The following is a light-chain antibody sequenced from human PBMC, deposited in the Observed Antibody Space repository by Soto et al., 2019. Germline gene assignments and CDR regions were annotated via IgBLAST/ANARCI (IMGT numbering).Light chain of an antibody. V-gene: IGLV1-51*02. CDR2: ENN. Sequence: QPVLTQPPSVSAAPGQKVTISCSGSSSNIEKDYVSWYQHLPGTAPKLLIYENNKRPSGIPDRFSGSKSGTSATLDITGLQTGDEADYYCGTWDSSLSAGVFGGGTKVTVL. CDR1: SSNIEKDY. CDR3: GTWDSSLSAGV. J-gene: IGLJ2*01.